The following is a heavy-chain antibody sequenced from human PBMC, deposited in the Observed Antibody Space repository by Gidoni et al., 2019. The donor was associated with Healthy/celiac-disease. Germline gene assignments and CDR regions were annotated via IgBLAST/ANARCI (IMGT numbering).Heavy chain of an antibody. Sequence: EVQLVESGGGLVQPGGSLRRSCAASGFTFSSYSMTWVRQAPGKVLEWVSDISSSSSTIYYAYAGKGRFTISRDNAKNSLYLQMNSLRAEDTAVYYCARVSYSSGHIDYWGQGTLVTVSS. CDR3: ARVSYSSGHIDY. CDR2: ISSSSSTI. D-gene: IGHD6-19*01. V-gene: IGHV3-48*01. CDR1: GFTFSSYS. J-gene: IGHJ4*02.